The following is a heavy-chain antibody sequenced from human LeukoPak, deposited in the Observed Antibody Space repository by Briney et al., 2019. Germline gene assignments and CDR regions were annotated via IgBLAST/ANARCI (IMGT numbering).Heavy chain of an antibody. D-gene: IGHD4-17*01. CDR1: GFTFSIYG. CDR2: ISYDGSNK. CDR3: AKPDYGDRFFDY. Sequence: GGSLRLSCAASGFTFSIYGMHWVRQAPSKGLEWVAVISYDGSNKYYTDSVKGRFTISRDNSKNTLYLQMNSLRAEDTAVYYCAKPDYGDRFFDYWGQGTLVTVSS. V-gene: IGHV3-30*18. J-gene: IGHJ4*02.